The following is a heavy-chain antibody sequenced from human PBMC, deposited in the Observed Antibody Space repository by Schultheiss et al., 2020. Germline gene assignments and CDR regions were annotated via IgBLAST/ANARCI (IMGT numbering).Heavy chain of an antibody. CDR2: INPNSGGT. D-gene: IGHD6-6*01. J-gene: IGHJ4*02. CDR3: ARDPGIAARLLPLRY. Sequence: ASVKVSCKASGYTFTSYAMNWVRQAPGQGLEWMGRINPNSGGTNYAQKFQGRVTMTRDTSISTAYMELSRLRSDDTAVYYCARDPGIAARLLPLRYWGQGTLVTVSS. V-gene: IGHV1-2*06. CDR1: GYTFTSYA.